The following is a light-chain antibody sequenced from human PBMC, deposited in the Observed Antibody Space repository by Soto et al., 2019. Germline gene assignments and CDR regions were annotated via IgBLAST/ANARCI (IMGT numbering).Light chain of an antibody. Sequence: EIVLTQSPGTLSLSPGERAPLSCRARQSVSSSYLAWYQQNPGQAPRLLIYGASTRATGIPARFSGSGSGTEFTLTISSLQSEDFAVYYCQQYNNWPPVTFGPGTKVDIK. CDR1: QSVSSSY. CDR3: QQYNNWPPVT. CDR2: GAS. J-gene: IGKJ3*01. V-gene: IGKV3-15*01.